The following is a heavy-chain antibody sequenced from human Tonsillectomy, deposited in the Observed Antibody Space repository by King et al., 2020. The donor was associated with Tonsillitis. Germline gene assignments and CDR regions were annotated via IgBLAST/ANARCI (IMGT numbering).Heavy chain of an antibody. CDR2: INPNSGGT. V-gene: IGHV1-2*02. CDR1: GYTLTGYY. D-gene: IGHD6-13*01. CDR3: ARAHRSSWEHFDH. J-gene: IGHJ4*02. Sequence: VQLVESGAEVRKPGASVKVSCKASGYTLTGYYMHWVRQAPGQGLEWMGWINPNSGGTKYAQKFQGRVTMTRDTSISTAYMDLSSLRSDDTAVYYCARAHRSSWEHFDHWGQGTLVTVSS.